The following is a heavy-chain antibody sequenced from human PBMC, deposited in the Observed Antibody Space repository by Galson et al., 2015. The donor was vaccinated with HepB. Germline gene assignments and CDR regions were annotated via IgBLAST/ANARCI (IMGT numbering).Heavy chain of an antibody. Sequence: SVKVSCKASGYTFSSFAMHWLRQAPGQRLEWMGWITADNGNTKYSQKFQGRVTITRDTSANTAHMELSSLRSEDTAVYYCARGLGGGKAYWGQGTLVTVSS. CDR3: ARGLGGGKAY. CDR2: ITADNGNT. D-gene: IGHD3/OR15-3a*01. CDR1: GYTFSSFA. V-gene: IGHV1-3*01. J-gene: IGHJ4*02.